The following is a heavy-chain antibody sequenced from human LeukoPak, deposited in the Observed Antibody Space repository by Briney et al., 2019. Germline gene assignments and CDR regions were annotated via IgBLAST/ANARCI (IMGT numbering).Heavy chain of an antibody. D-gene: IGHD1-14*01. J-gene: IGHJ4*02. CDR3: AREGLVHPNPLDY. CDR2: ISYDGSNK. V-gene: IGHV3-30*04. Sequence: GGSLRLSCAASGFTFSSYAMHWVRQAPGKGLEWVAVISYDGSNKYYADSVKGRFTISRDNAKNSLYLQMNSLRAEDTAVYYCAREGLVHPNPLDYWGQGTLVTVSS. CDR1: GFTFSSYA.